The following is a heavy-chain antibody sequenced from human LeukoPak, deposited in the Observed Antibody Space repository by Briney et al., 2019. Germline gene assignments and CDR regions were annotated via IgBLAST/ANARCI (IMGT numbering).Heavy chain of an antibody. V-gene: IGHV3-53*04. CDR3: AREYYCDSSGYRQV. CDR1: GFTVSSNY. J-gene: IGHJ4*02. Sequence: GGSLRLSCAASGFTVSSNYMSWVRQAPGKGLEWVSVIYSGGSTYYADSVKGRFTISRHNSKNTPYLQMNSLRAEDTAVYYCAREYYCDSSGYRQVWGQGTLVTVSS. CDR2: IYSGGST. D-gene: IGHD3-22*01.